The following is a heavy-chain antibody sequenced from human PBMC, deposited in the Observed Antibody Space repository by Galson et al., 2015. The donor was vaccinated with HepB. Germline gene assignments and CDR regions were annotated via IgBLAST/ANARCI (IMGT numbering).Heavy chain of an antibody. CDR3: ARGISGHNYYYGMDV. Sequence: SVKVSCKASGYTFNSDYMHWVRQAPGQGLEWMGIINPSGSSTSYAQKFQGRVTMTRDTSTSTVYMELSSLRSEDTAVYYCARGISGHNYYYGMDVWGQGTTVTVSS. D-gene: IGHD3-3*02. J-gene: IGHJ6*02. CDR2: INPSGSST. CDR1: GYTFNSDY. V-gene: IGHV1-46*02.